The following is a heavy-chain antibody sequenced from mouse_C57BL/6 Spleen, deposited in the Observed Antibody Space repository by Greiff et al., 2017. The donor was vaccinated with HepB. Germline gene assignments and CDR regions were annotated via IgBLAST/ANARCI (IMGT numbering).Heavy chain of an antibody. D-gene: IGHD2-4*01. CDR3: VRVRDYDVGYCDC. CDR1: GFSLSTFGMG. J-gene: IGHJ2*01. Sequence: VKLMESGPGILQPSQTLSLSCSFSGFSLSTFGMGVGWIRQPSGKGLEWLAHIWWDDAKYYNPALNSRLTISKDTSKNQVVLKSANVDTADTATYYCVRVRDYDVGYCDCWGEDTALTLSS. CDR2: IWWDDAK. V-gene: IGHV8-8*01.